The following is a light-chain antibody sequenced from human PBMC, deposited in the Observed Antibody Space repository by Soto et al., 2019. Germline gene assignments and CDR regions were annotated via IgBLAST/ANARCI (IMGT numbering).Light chain of an antibody. CDR3: QQYGSSPPWT. V-gene: IGKV3D-20*01. J-gene: IGKJ1*01. CDR2: DVF. CDR1: QSVTSGH. Sequence: EIVLTQSPATLSLSPGERATLSCGASQSVTSGHLAWYQQKPGLAPRLLIYDVFTRATGVPDRFSGGGSGTDFTLTIIRLEPEDFAVYYCQQYGSSPPWTFGQGTKVETK.